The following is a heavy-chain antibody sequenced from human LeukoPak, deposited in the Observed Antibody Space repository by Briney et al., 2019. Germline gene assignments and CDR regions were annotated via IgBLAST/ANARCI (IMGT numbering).Heavy chain of an antibody. D-gene: IGHD5/OR15-5a*01. CDR2: ISSSSSYT. Sequence: GGSLRLSCGASGFTFSSYSMNWVRQAPGKGLEWVSSISSSSSYTYYADSVKGRFTISRDNAKNSLYLQMNSLRAEDTAVYYCARDLRQEYYGMDVWGQGTTVTVSS. CDR3: ARDLRQEYYGMDV. J-gene: IGHJ6*02. CDR1: GFTFSSYS. V-gene: IGHV3-21*01.